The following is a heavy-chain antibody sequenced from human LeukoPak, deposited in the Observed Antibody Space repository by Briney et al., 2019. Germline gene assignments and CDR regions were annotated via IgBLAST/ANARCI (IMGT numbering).Heavy chain of an antibody. CDR2: ISGSGGQT. CDR3: AKEVRQIRKSYIDS. D-gene: IGHD3-10*01. Sequence: PGGSLRLSCAASGFSFSSSAMSWVRQAPGEGLEWVSAISGSGGQTHNVESVKGRFTISRDNSKNTLYLQMNSLKADDTAVYYCAKEVRQIRKSYIDSWGQGTLVTVSS. CDR1: GFSFSSSA. V-gene: IGHV3-23*01. J-gene: IGHJ4*02.